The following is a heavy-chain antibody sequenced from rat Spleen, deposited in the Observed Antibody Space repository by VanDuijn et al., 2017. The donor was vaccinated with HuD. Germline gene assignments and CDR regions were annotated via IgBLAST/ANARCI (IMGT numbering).Heavy chain of an antibody. J-gene: IGHJ3*01. CDR1: GFTFSDYY. Sequence: EVQLVESGGGLVQPGRSLKLSCAASGFTFSDYYMAWVRQAPKKGLEWVAAITHDGTGTYYLDSVKGRFTISRDNAKTTLYLQMDSLRPEDTATYYCARPSFGYPFAYWGQGTLVTVSS. CDR3: ARPSFGYPFAY. CDR2: ITHDGTGT. V-gene: IGHV5-7*01. D-gene: IGHD1-7*01.